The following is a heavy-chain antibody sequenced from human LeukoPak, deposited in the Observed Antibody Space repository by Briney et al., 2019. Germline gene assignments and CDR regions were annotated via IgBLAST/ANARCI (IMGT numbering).Heavy chain of an antibody. CDR1: GYTFTAYG. CDR3: ARDSGSYFVYFQH. V-gene: IGHV1-18*01. CDR2: ISANNSNT. J-gene: IGHJ1*01. Sequence: ASVKVSCKASGYTFTAYGISWVRQAPGQGLEWMGWISANNSNTNYAQKVQGRVTMTRDTSTSTAYMELRSLRSDDTPVYYCARDSGSYFVYFQHWGQGTLVTVSS. D-gene: IGHD1-26*01.